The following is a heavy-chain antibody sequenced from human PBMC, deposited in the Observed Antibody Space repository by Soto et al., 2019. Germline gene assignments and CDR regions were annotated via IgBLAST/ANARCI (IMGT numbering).Heavy chain of an antibody. CDR2: IRSEAYGWTT. D-gene: IGHD6-19*01. J-gene: IGHJ4*02. V-gene: IGHV3-49*04. Sequence: GGSLRLSCTASGFTFGDYAMSWVRRAPGKGLECVGFIRSEAYGWTTEYAASVKGRFTISRDDSKSIAYLQMNSLRTEDTAVYYCTRAGGSGWGYYFHYWGQGTQVTVSS. CDR3: TRAGGSGWGYYFHY. CDR1: GFTFGDYA.